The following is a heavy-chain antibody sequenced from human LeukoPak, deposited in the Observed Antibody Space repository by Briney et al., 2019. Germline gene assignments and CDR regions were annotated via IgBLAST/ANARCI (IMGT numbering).Heavy chain of an antibody. V-gene: IGHV1-18*01. D-gene: IGHD3-3*01. CDR2: ISAYNGNT. CDR1: GYTFTSYG. J-gene: IGHJ4*02. Sequence: ASVKVSCKASGYTFTSYGISWVRQAPGQGLERMGWISAYNGNTNYAQKLQGRVTMTTDTSTSTAYMELRSLRSDDTAVYYCARDDSGYYDFWSGYSKTVHFDYWGQGTLVTVSS. CDR3: ARDDSGYYDFWSGYSKTVHFDY.